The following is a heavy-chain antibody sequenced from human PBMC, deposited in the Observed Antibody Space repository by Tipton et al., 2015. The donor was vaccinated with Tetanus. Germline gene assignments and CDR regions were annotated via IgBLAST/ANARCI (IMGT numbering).Heavy chain of an antibody. J-gene: IGHJ5*02. CDR3: AAQIIPTDRGGWFDP. Sequence: TLSLTCTVSGASISSGGYFWSWIRQHPGKGLEFIGRVYYSGNTYYNPSLKSRVTISVDTSKNQFSLKLSSVTATDTAVYYCAAQIIPTDRGGWFDPWGQGTLVTVSS. D-gene: IGHD3-3*01. CDR2: VYYSGNT. CDR1: GASISSGGYF. V-gene: IGHV4-30-2*03.